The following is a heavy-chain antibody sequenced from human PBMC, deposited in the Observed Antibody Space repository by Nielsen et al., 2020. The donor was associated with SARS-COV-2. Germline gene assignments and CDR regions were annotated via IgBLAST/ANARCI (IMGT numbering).Heavy chain of an antibody. Sequence: GESLKISCVGSGFTFSRYTMHWVRQAPGKGLEWVAAISYDGSHKYYADSVRGRFTISRDNSKDTLFLQMNGLRRDDTSVYYCARGVETDAVMVEHWGQGHLVAVSS. V-gene: IGHV3-30*04. CDR1: GFTFSRYT. D-gene: IGHD5-18*01. CDR2: ISYDGSHK. J-gene: IGHJ4*02. CDR3: ARGVETDAVMVEH.